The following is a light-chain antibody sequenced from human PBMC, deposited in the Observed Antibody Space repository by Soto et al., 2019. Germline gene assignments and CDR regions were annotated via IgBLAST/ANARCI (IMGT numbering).Light chain of an antibody. V-gene: IGKV1-27*01. Sequence: DIQMSQSPSSLSASVGDRVTITCRASQGISNYLAWYQQKPGKVPKLLIYGASTLQSGVPSRFSGGGSGTDFTLTISSLQPEDIATYYCQKYNSAHPTFGPGTKVDIK. CDR2: GAS. CDR3: QKYNSAHPT. CDR1: QGISNY. J-gene: IGKJ3*01.